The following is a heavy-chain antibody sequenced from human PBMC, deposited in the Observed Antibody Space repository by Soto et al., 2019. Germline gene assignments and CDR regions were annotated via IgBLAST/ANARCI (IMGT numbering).Heavy chain of an antibody. CDR1: DDSDHRVY. J-gene: IGHJ4*02. V-gene: IGHV4-59*02. CDR3: VVLYSTSPSFDS. Sequence: TPALTSTVYDDSDHRVYWSWIRQAPGKGPEWIGHISYTGTANYNPSLESRLTVSIDTSKNQFSLRLRSVTTADTAIYYCVVLYSTSPSFDSSGKAPLVSVS. D-gene: IGHD6-13*01. CDR2: ISYTGTA.